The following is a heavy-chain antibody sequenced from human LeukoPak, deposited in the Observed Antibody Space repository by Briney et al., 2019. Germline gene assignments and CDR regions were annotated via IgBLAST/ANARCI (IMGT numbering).Heavy chain of an antibody. J-gene: IGHJ4*02. D-gene: IGHD2-15*01. V-gene: IGHV3-23*01. Sequence: GGSLRLSCAASGFTFSNYAMNWVRQAPGKGLEWVSVISGSGDSTYYADSVKGRFTISRDNSKSTLYLQMNSLRAEDTAVYYCAKGRSSGGSCVNYWGQGTLVTVSS. CDR2: ISGSGDST. CDR1: GFTFSNYA. CDR3: AKGRSSGGSCVNY.